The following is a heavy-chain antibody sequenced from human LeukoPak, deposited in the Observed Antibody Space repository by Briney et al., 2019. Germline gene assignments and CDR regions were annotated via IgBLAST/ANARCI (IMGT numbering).Heavy chain of an antibody. Sequence: ASVKVSCKASGYTFTSYGISWVRQAPGQGLEWMGWISAYNGNTNYAQKLQGRVTMTTDTSTSTAYMELRSLRSDDTAVYYCARDRPVWYSSGWGFDYWGQGTLVTVSS. CDR3: ARDRPVWYSSGWGFDY. CDR2: ISAYNGNT. D-gene: IGHD6-19*01. V-gene: IGHV1-18*01. J-gene: IGHJ4*02. CDR1: GYTFTSYG.